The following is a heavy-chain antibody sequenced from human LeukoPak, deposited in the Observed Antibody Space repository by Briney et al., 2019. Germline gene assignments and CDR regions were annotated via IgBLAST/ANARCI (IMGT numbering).Heavy chain of an antibody. D-gene: IGHD2-15*01. CDR1: GYTFTSYD. CDR2: MNPNSGNT. CDR3: ARGRGTVAATPYYYMDV. V-gene: IGHV1-8*03. J-gene: IGHJ6*03. Sequence: ALVKVSFKASGYTFTSYDINWVRQATGQGLEWMGWMNPNSGNTGYAQKFQGRVTITRNTSISTAYMELSSLRSEDTAVYYCARGRGTVAATPYYYMDVWGKGTTVTVSS.